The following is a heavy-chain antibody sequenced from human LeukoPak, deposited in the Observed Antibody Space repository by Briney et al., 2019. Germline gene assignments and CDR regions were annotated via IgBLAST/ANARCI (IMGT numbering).Heavy chain of an antibody. CDR1: GFTFSSCW. V-gene: IGHV3-7*03. CDR3: ATLKGYYYDSSGPYYFDY. CDR2: IKQDGSEK. J-gene: IGHJ4*02. Sequence: GGSLRLSCAASGFTFSSCWMSWVRQAPVKGLEWVANIKQDGSEKYYVDSVKGRFTISRDNAKNSLYLQMNSLRAEDTAVYYCATLKGYYYDSSGPYYFDYWGQGTLVTVSS. D-gene: IGHD3-22*01.